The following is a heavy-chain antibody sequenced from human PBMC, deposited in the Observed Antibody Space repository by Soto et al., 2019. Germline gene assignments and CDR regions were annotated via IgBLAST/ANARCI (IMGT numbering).Heavy chain of an antibody. CDR2: IYYSGST. V-gene: IGHV4-59*01. CDR3: ARGRAYYYYGMDV. Sequence: PSETLSLTCTVPGGSISSYYWSWIRQPPGKGLEWIGYIYYSGSTNYNPSLKSRVTISVDTSKNQFSLKLSSVTAADTAVYYCARGRAYYYYGMDVWGQGTTVTVSS. J-gene: IGHJ6*02. CDR1: GGSISSYY. D-gene: IGHD3-10*01.